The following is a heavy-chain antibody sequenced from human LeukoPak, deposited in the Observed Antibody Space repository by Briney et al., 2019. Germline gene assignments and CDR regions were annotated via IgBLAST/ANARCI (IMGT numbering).Heavy chain of an antibody. Sequence: GGSLRLSCAASGFTFSSYEMNWVRQAPVKGLEWVSYISSSGSTIYYADSVKGRFTISRDNAKKSLYLQMNSLRAEDTAVYYCARAVYCSGGGCFWYFDLWGRGTLVTVSS. V-gene: IGHV3-48*03. CDR1: GFTFSSYE. CDR3: ARAVYCSGGGCFWYFDL. CDR2: ISSSGSTI. J-gene: IGHJ2*01. D-gene: IGHD2-15*01.